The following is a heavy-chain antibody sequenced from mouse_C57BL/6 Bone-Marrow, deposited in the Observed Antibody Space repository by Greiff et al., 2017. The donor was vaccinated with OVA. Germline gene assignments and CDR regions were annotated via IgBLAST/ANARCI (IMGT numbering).Heavy chain of an antibody. V-gene: IGHV5-2*01. CDR3: ARHDYDWFAY. D-gene: IGHD2-4*01. J-gene: IGHJ3*01. CDR1: EYAFPSHD. Sequence: EVMLVESGGGLVQPGESLKLSCESNEYAFPSHDMSWVRKTPEKRLELVAAINSDGGSTYYPDTLERRFTNSRDNTKKTLYMQMSSLRSEDTALYYCARHDYDWFAYWGQGTLVTVSA. CDR2: INSDGGST.